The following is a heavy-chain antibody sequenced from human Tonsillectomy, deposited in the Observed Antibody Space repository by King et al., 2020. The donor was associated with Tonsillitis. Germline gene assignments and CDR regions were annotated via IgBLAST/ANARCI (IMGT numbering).Heavy chain of an antibody. Sequence: QLVQSGAEVKKPGASVKVSCKASGYTFTSYDINWVRQATGQGLEWMGWMNPNSGNTGYAHKFQGRVTMYRNTSISTAYMELSSLRSKDTAVYYCARKVVYCESSGDQRTEPAFDIWGRGTMVTVSS. CDR3: ARKVVYCESSGDQRTEPAFDI. V-gene: IGHV1-8*01. D-gene: IGHD3-22*01. CDR1: GYTFTSYD. J-gene: IGHJ3*02. CDR2: MNPNSGNT.